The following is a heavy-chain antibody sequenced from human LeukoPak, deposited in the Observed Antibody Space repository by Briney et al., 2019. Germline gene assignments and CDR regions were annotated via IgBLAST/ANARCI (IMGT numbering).Heavy chain of an antibody. CDR2: ISESGTGT. CDR1: GVTFSRYA. Sequence: GGSLRLSCAASGVTFSRYAMSWVRQAPGKGLEWVSAISESGTGTYYADSVKGRFTISRDNSKNTLSLQMNSLRAEDTAVYYCAKDIAQGHTFGSIEQDYWGQGTLVTVSS. J-gene: IGHJ4*02. D-gene: IGHD3-16*01. V-gene: IGHV3-23*01. CDR3: AKDIAQGHTFGSIEQDY.